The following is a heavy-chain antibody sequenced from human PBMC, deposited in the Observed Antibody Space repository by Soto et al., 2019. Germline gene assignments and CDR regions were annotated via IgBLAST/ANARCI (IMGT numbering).Heavy chain of an antibody. CDR3: ARGGEFYVLDV. D-gene: IGHD3-16*01. Sequence: QVQLQESGPGLVKPSETLSLTCTVSGGSISGYYWTWIRQPAGKGLEWIGRKHTSGTTNYNPSLKRRVTMSIDTSTNQFSLNLSSVTAADPAVYYWARGGEFYVLDVWGQGTTVAVSS. CDR1: GGSISGYY. CDR2: KHTSGTT. J-gene: IGHJ6*02. V-gene: IGHV4-4*07.